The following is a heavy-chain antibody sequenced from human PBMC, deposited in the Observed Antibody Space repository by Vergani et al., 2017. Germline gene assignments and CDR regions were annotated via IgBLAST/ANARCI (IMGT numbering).Heavy chain of an antibody. J-gene: IGHJ5*01. CDR3: ARWGNEKRRDS. CDR1: GFTFSSHG. CDR2: IWYDGSNK. Sequence: QVQLVESEGGVVQPGRSLTLSCVASGFTFSSHGMHWVRQAPGKGLEWVAVIWYDGSNKYYGDSVKGRFTISRDNSKNTLNLQMNSLRVEDTAVYYCARWGNEKRRDSWGQGTLVTVSS. D-gene: IGHD1-1*01. V-gene: IGHV3-33*01.